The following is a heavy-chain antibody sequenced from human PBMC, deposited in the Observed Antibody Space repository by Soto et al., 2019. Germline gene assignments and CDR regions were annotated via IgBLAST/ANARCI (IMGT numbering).Heavy chain of an antibody. Sequence: GGSLRLSCAAAGFAFSSYWMHWVRQAPGKGLVWVSGINNDGSDTRYADSVKGRFTISRDNSKNTLYLQMNSLRAEDTAVYYCAKDQYSGSYIPRAYWGQGTLVTVSS. J-gene: IGHJ4*02. CDR1: GFAFSSYW. D-gene: IGHD1-26*01. CDR3: AKDQYSGSYIPRAY. CDR2: INNDGSDT. V-gene: IGHV3-74*01.